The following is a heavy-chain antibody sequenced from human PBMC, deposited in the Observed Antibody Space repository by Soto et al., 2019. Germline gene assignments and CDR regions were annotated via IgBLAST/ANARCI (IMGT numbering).Heavy chain of an antibody. CDR3: ARDPLDYGDYYYYYGMDV. CDR1: GFTFSSYA. V-gene: IGHV3-30-3*01. Sequence: QVQLVESGGGMVQPGRSLRLSCAASGFTFSSYAMHWVRQAPGKGLEWVAVISYDGSNKYYADSVKGRFTISRDNSKNTLYLQMNSLRAEDTAVYYCARDPLDYGDYYYYYGMDVWGQGTTVTVSS. D-gene: IGHD4-17*01. J-gene: IGHJ6*02. CDR2: ISYDGSNK.